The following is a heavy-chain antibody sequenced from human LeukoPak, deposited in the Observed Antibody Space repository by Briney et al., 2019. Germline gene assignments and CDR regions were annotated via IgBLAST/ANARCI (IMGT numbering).Heavy chain of an antibody. J-gene: IGHJ4*02. Sequence: RGESLKISCKSSGYSFTNYWIGWVRQMPGKGLEWMGIIYPGDSDTRYSPSVQGQVTISADKSISTAYLQWSSLRASDTAMYYCARQNGAYGKYYFDSWGQGTLVTVSS. D-gene: IGHD4-17*01. V-gene: IGHV5-51*01. CDR2: IYPGDSDT. CDR3: ARQNGAYGKYYFDS. CDR1: GYSFTNYW.